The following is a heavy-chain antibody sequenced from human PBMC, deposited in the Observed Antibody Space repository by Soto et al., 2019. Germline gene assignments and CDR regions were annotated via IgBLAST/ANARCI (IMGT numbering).Heavy chain of an antibody. J-gene: IGHJ6*02. CDR3: ARDWPYCSGGSCYGGYYYYGMDV. CDR1: GGSISSGGYY. CDR2: IYYSGST. V-gene: IGHV4-31*03. D-gene: IGHD2-15*01. Sequence: PSETLSLTCTVSGGSISSGGYYWSWIRQHPGKGLGWIGYIYYSGSTYYNPSLKSRVTISVDTSKNQFSLKLSSVTAADTAVYYCARDWPYCSGGSCYGGYYYYGMDVWGQGTTVTVSS.